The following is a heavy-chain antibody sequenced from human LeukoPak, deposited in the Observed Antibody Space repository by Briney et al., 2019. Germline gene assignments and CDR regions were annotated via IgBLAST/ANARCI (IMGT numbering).Heavy chain of an antibody. CDR3: ASGGYYYDSSGYSAY. D-gene: IGHD3-22*01. CDR2: INPNSGGT. Sequence: ASVKVSCKASGYTFTGYYMHWVRQAPGQGLEWMGWINPNSGGTNYAQKFQGRVTMTRDTSISTAYMELSRLRSDDTAVYYCASGGYYYDSSGYSAYWGQGTLVTVSS. V-gene: IGHV1-2*02. CDR1: GYTFTGYY. J-gene: IGHJ4*02.